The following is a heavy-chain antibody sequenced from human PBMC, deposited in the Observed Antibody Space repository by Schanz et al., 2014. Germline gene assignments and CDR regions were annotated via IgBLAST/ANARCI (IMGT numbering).Heavy chain of an antibody. CDR3: ARDERDLPRSLFVF. CDR2: INNSGST. V-gene: IGHV4-4*02. D-gene: IGHD2-2*01. J-gene: IGHJ4*02. Sequence: QVQLQESGPGLVKPSGTLSLTCAVSGGFISSINWWSWVRQSPGTGLEWIGEINNSGSTNYNPSLKSRVTIPLDKSKSQFSLPLNAVTAADTAVYYCARDERDLPRSLFVFWGQGTLVTVAS. CDR1: GGFISSINW.